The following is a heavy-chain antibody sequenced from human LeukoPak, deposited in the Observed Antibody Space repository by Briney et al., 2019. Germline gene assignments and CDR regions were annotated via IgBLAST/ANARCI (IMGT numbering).Heavy chain of an antibody. J-gene: IGHJ5*02. Sequence: GGSLRLSCAASGFTFSSYSMHWVRQAPGKGLEWVAVISYDGNNKYFADFVKGRFTISRGTSKSTLYLQMNSLTPEDTAIYYCARAVGASRWFDPWGQGTLVTVSS. CDR2: ISYDGNNK. V-gene: IGHV3-30-3*01. CDR3: ARAVGASRWFDP. D-gene: IGHD1-26*01. CDR1: GFTFSSYS.